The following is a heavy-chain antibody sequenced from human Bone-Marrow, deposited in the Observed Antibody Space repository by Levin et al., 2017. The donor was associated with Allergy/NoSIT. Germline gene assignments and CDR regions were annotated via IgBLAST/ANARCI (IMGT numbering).Heavy chain of an antibody. D-gene: IGHD2/OR15-2a*01. CDR3: ARGLFYLSSRSYCDF. CDR2: VIPKFGTS. CDR1: GDIFSDFA. V-gene: IGHV1-69*06. J-gene: IGHJ4*02. Sequence: GASVKVSCKASGDIFSDFAFSWVRQAPGQGLEWMGGVIPKFGTSHSAQNFEGRVTFDADKSTSTVYMELSSLRSEDTAVYYCARGLFYLSSRSYCDFWGQGTLVTVSS.